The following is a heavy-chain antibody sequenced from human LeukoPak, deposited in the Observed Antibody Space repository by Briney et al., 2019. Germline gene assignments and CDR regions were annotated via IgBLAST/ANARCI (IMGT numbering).Heavy chain of an antibody. Sequence: GGSLRLSCAASGFTFSSYEMKWVRQAPGKGLEWVSYINSRGTTMYYADSVKGRFTISRDNARNSLYLRMNSLRAEDTAVYFCAAGSPTLGFEYWGQGTLVTVSS. V-gene: IGHV3-48*03. CDR1: GFTFSSYE. CDR2: INSRGTTM. CDR3: AAGSPTLGFEY. D-gene: IGHD6-25*01. J-gene: IGHJ4*02.